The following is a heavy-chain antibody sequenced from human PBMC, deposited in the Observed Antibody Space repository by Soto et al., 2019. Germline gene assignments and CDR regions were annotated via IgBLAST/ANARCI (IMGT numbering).Heavy chain of an antibody. CDR1: GDSVSSGSYY. Sequence: QVQLQESGPGLVKPSETLSLTCSFSGDSVSSGSYYWSWIRQPPGQGLEWIGDIDYSGYTKYKPSLRTSVTLSLDTTRNQFSLKLRAVPAADTASYSGARGLAEGTTIFRGVAVAFDIWGQGTMVTVSS. V-gene: IGHV4-61*01. CDR2: IDYSGYT. CDR3: ARGLAEGTTIFRGVAVAFDI. J-gene: IGHJ3*02. D-gene: IGHD3-10*01.